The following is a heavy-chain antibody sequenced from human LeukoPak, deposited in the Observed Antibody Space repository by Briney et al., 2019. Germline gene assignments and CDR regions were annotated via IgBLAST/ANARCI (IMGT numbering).Heavy chain of an antibody. D-gene: IGHD3/OR15-3a*01. J-gene: IGHJ3*02. V-gene: IGHV4-59*01. CDR2: IYYTGST. CDR1: GGSISSYY. CDR3: ARPGTGNAFDI. Sequence: SETLSLTCTVSGGSISSYYWSWIRQPPGKGLEWIGYIYYTGSTNYNPSLKTRVTISVDTSKNQFSLKLSPVTAADTAVYYCARPGTGNAFDIWGQGTMVTVSS.